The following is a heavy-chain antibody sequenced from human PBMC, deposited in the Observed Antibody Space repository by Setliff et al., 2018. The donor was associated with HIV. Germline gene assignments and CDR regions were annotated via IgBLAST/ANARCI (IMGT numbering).Heavy chain of an antibody. J-gene: IGHJ4*02. CDR2: INTGNGDT. CDR3: ASPTAIPH. Sequence: GASVKVSCKASGYTFTSFDINWVRQATGQRPEWMGWINTGNGDTQYSQNFQGRVTITRDTSARTAYIEVRRLTFEDTATFYCASPTAIPHWGQGTLVTVSS. D-gene: IGHD2-21*02. V-gene: IGHV1-3*04. CDR1: GYTFTSFD.